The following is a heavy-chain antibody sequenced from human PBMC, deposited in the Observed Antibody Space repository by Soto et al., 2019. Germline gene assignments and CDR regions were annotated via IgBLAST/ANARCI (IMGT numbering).Heavy chain of an antibody. D-gene: IGHD5-12*01. Sequence: SVKVSCKASGGTFSSYTISWVRQAPGQGLEWMGRIIPILGIANYAQKFQGRVTFTADKSTSTAYMELSSLRSEDTAVYYCAREATIKDNWFDPWGQGTLVTVSS. CDR2: IIPILGIA. CDR3: AREATIKDNWFDP. V-gene: IGHV1-69*04. J-gene: IGHJ5*02. CDR1: GGTFSSYT.